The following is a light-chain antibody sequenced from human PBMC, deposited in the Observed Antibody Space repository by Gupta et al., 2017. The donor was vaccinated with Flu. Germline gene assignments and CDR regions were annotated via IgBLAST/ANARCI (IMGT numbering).Light chain of an antibody. CDR1: NN. J-gene: IGKJ1*01. CDR2: AAS. Sequence: NNLGWYQQKPGKAPKCLISAASSLPSGVTSRFSGSGSGTEFTLTIDSLQPEDFATYYCLQHDSYHWTFGQGTKVEIK. V-gene: IGKV1-17*01. CDR3: LQHDSYHWT.